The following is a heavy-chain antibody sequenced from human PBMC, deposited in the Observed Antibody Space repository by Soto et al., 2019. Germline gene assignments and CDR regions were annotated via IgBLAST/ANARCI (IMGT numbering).Heavy chain of an antibody. J-gene: IGHJ6*02. CDR1: GFTFSSYG. D-gene: IGHD6-25*01. Sequence: GGSLRLSCAAYGFTFSSYGMHWVRQAPGKGLEWVAVISYDGSNKYYADSVKGRFTISRDNSKNTLYLQMNSLRAEDTAVYYCAKIFAASGVDVWGQGTTVTVSS. V-gene: IGHV3-30*18. CDR2: ISYDGSNK. CDR3: AKIFAASGVDV.